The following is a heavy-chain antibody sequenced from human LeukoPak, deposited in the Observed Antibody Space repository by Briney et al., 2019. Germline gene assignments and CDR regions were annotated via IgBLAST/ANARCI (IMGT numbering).Heavy chain of an antibody. V-gene: IGHV3-23*01. CDR3: GKGGLPDIVVVIAAPPAY. Sequence: PGGSLRLSCAGSGFTFSNHAMSWVRQAPGQGLEWVSSISGSGTNTYYAASVKGRFTISRDNSKNTLYLQMSSLRDEDTAIYYCGKGGLPDIVVVIAAPPAYWGQGTLVTVSS. CDR2: ISGSGTNT. D-gene: IGHD2-15*01. J-gene: IGHJ4*02. CDR1: GFTFSNHA.